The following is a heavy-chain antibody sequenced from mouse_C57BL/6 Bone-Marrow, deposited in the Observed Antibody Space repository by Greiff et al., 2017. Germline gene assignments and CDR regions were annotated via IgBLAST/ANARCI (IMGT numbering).Heavy chain of an antibody. CDR3: ARRGTMITFDY. V-gene: IGHV5-12*01. CDR1: GFTFSDYY. D-gene: IGHD2-4*01. Sequence: EVKLVESGGGLVQPGGSLKLSCAASGFTFSDYYMYWVRQTPEQRLEWVAYISNGGGSTYYPDTVKGRFTFSRDHAKNTLYLQMSRLKSEDTAMYYCARRGTMITFDYWGQGTTLTVAS. CDR2: ISNGGGST. J-gene: IGHJ2*01.